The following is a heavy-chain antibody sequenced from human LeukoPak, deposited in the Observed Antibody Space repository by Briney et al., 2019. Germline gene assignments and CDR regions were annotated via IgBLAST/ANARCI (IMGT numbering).Heavy chain of an antibody. CDR2: IYTSGST. CDR3: ARGRDGYNYNWFDP. D-gene: IGHD5-24*01. J-gene: IGHJ5*02. CDR1: GGSISSYY. Sequence: SETLSLTCTVSGGSISSYYWSWIRQPAGKGLEWIGRIYTSGSTNYNPSLTSRVTMSVDTSKNQFSLKLSSVTAADTAVYYCARGRDGYNYNWFDPWGQGTLVTVSS. V-gene: IGHV4-4*07.